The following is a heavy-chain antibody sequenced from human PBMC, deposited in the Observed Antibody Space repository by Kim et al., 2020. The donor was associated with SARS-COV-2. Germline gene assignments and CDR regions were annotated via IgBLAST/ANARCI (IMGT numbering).Heavy chain of an antibody. CDR3: ARDRSYGMDV. J-gene: IGHJ6*02. Sequence: GGSLRLSCAASGFTFSSYGMHWVRQAPGKGLEWVAVISYDGSNKYYADSVKGRFTISRDNSKNTLYLQMNSLRAEDTAVYYCARDRSYGMDVWGQGTTVT. CDR1: GFTFSSYG. V-gene: IGHV3-33*05. CDR2: ISYDGSNK.